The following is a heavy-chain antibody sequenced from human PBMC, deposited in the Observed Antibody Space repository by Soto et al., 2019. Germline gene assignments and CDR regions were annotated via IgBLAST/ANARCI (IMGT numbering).Heavy chain of an antibody. CDR1: GYTFTSYY. Sequence: GASVKVSCKASGYTFTSYYMHWVRQAPGQGLEWMGIINPSGGSTSYAQKFQGRVTMTRDTSTSTVYMELSSLRSEDTAVYYCAREHVYYYDSSGYYEGFDYWGQGTLVTVSS. J-gene: IGHJ4*02. V-gene: IGHV1-46*03. D-gene: IGHD3-22*01. CDR2: INPSGGST. CDR3: AREHVYYYDSSGYYEGFDY.